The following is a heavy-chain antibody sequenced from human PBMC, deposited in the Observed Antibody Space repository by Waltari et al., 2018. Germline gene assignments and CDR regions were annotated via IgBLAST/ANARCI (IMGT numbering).Heavy chain of an antibody. Sequence: EVQLVKSGAEVKKPGESLKISCKGCGYSFTTYWIGWVRQMPGKGLECMGIIYPGDSATRYSPSFQGQVTISVDKSINTAYLQWSSLKASDTAMSYCARHSSRGWYQSWAPGTLVTVSS. CDR2: IYPGDSAT. CDR3: ARHSSRGWYQS. V-gene: IGHV5-51*01. D-gene: IGHD6-19*01. J-gene: IGHJ5*02. CDR1: GYSFTTYW.